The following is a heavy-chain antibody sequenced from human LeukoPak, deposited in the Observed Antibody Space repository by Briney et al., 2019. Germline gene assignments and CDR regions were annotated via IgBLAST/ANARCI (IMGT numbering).Heavy chain of an antibody. D-gene: IGHD2-21*01. Sequence: SETLSLTCTVSGGSISSYYWSWIRQPPGKGLEWIGYIYYSGSTNYNPSLKSRVTISVDTSKNQLSLKLSSVTAADTAVYYCARGGGYYYFDYWGQGTLVTVSS. V-gene: IGHV4-59*01. CDR3: ARGGGYYYFDY. CDR2: IYYSGST. CDR1: GGSISSYY. J-gene: IGHJ4*02.